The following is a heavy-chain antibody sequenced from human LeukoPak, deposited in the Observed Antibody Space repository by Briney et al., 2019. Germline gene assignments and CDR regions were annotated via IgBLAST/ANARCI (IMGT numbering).Heavy chain of an antibody. CDR1: GGTFSSYA. CDR2: IIPILGIA. CDR3: AREHTVVNLISSGFGY. D-gene: IGHD4-23*01. Sequence: SVKVSCKASGGTFSSYAISWVRQAPGQGLEWMGRIIPILGIANYAQKFQGRVTITADKSTSTAYMELSSLRAEDTAVYYCAREHTVVNLISSGFGYWGQGTLVTVSS. V-gene: IGHV1-69*04. J-gene: IGHJ4*02.